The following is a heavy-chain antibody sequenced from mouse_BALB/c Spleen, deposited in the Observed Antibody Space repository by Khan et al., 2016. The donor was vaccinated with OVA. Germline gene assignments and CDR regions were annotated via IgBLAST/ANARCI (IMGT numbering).Heavy chain of an antibody. CDR2: IAPGSSNA. CDR1: GYTFTSYW. CDR3: ARENYYDRSCYSIDY. V-gene: IGHV1S41*01. Sequence: ELVKPGASVNLSCKASGYTFTSYWINWIKQRPGQGLEWIGRIAPGSSNAYYNDMFKDKATLTADTSSSTAYLQLSSLSSDDSAVYFCARENYYDRSCYSIDYWGQETSVTVSA. D-gene: IGHD1-1*01. J-gene: IGHJ4*01.